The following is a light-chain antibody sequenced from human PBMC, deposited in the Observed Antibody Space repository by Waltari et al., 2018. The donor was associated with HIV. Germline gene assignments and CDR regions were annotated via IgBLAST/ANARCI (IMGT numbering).Light chain of an antibody. CDR3: QQSDSYPLT. V-gene: IGKV1-9*01. CDR1: RDGSNF. J-gene: IGKJ5*01. CDR2: GAS. Sequence: DIQLTQSPSFLSASVGDRVFITRGARRDGSNFLGWYQKKPGTAPELLIYGASTLQSGVPSRFGGSGCGAQCALAINSLQPDDFATYYCQQSDSYPLTFGQGTRL.